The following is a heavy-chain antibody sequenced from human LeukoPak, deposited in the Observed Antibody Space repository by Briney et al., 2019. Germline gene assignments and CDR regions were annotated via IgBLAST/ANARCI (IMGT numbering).Heavy chain of an antibody. D-gene: IGHD6-13*01. Sequence: AETLSLTCTVSGGCICSCYWCWFRQPPGRGLEWIGYIYYSGSTNYNPSLKSRVTISVDTSKNQFSLKLSSVTAADTAVYYCARGGGSSSWYGYFDYWGQGTLVTVSS. CDR1: GGCICSCY. J-gene: IGHJ4*02. CDR3: ARGGGSSSWYGYFDY. V-gene: IGHV4-59*08. CDR2: IYYSGST.